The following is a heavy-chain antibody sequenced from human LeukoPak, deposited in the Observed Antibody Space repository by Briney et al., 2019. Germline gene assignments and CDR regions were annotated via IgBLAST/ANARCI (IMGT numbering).Heavy chain of an antibody. CDR3: ARGGAAAGILTYYYYYGMDV. D-gene: IGHD6-13*01. V-gene: IGHV3-21*01. CDR2: ISSSSSYI. Sequence: GGSPRLSCAASGFTFSSYSMNWVRQAPGKGLEWVSSISSSSSYIYYADSVKGRFTISRDNAKNSLYLQMNSLRAEDTAVYYCARGGAAAGILTYYYYYGMDVWGQGTTATVSS. CDR1: GFTFSSYS. J-gene: IGHJ6*02.